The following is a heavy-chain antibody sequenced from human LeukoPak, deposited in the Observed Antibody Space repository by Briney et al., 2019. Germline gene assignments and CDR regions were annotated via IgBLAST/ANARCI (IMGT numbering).Heavy chain of an antibody. CDR1: GGSISSYY. V-gene: IGHV4-59*08. CDR2: IYYSGST. CDR3: ARFEGNDWFDP. D-gene: IGHD3-9*01. J-gene: IGHJ5*02. Sequence: PSETLSLTCTVSGGSISSYYWSWIRQPPGKGLEWIGYIYYSGSTNYNPSLKSRVTISVDTSENQFSLKVSSVTAADTAVYYCARFEGNDWFDPWGQGTLVTVSS.